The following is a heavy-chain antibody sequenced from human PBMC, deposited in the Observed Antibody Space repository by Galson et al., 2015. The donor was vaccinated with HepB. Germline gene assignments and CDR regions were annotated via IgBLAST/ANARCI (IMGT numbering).Heavy chain of an antibody. CDR1: GGTFSSYA. Sequence: SVKVSCKASGGTFSSYAISWVRQAPGRGLEWMGGIIPIFGTANYAQKFQGRVTITADESTSTAYMELSSLRSEDTAVYYCARDEGSGSYYFAWGQGTLVTVSS. J-gene: IGHJ5*02. CDR2: IIPIFGTA. V-gene: IGHV1-69*13. D-gene: IGHD3-10*01. CDR3: ARDEGSGSYYFA.